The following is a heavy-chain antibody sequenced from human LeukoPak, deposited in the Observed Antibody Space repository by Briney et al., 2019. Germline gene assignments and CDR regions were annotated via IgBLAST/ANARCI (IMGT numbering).Heavy chain of an antibody. Sequence: SVKVSCKASGGTFSSYAISWVRQAPGQGLEWMGGIIPIFGTANYAQKFQGRVTITTDESTSTAYMEPSSLRSEDTAVYYCARDRGYCSSTSCVNWFDPWGQGTLVTVSS. V-gene: IGHV1-69*05. J-gene: IGHJ5*02. CDR2: IIPIFGTA. D-gene: IGHD2-2*01. CDR3: ARDRGYCSSTSCVNWFDP. CDR1: GGTFSSYA.